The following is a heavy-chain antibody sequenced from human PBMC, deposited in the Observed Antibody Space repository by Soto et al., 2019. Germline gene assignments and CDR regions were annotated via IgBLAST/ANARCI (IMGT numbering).Heavy chain of an antibody. D-gene: IGHD6-6*01. CDR2: ISSNGVGT. V-gene: IGHV3-64*01. Sequence: EVQLAESGVGLAQPGGSLRLSCAASGFTLSGYAMDWVRQAPGKGLEYVSGISSNGVGTYYANSVQGRFTISRDNSKNTVYIQMGSLRPEDMAVYYCARRARPDFYYMDVWGKGTTVTVSS. CDR1: GFTLSGYA. CDR3: ARRARPDFYYMDV. J-gene: IGHJ6*03.